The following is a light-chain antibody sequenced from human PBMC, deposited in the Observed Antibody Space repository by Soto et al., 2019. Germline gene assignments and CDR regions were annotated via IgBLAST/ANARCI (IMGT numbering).Light chain of an antibody. Sequence: DIQMTQSPSSLSASIGDRVTITCRASQAIRNDLAWYQQKPGRAPKRLLYGSSSLQSGVPSRFSGSGSGTEFTLTISSLQPEDFGTYYCLQHNLFPRTFGQGTKVEIK. V-gene: IGKV1-17*01. CDR2: GSS. J-gene: IGKJ1*01. CDR1: QAIRND. CDR3: LQHNLFPRT.